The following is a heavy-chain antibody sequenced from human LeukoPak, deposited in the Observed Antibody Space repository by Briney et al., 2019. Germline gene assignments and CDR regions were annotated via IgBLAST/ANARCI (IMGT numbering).Heavy chain of an antibody. V-gene: IGHV4-30-2*01. CDR2: IYHSGST. CDR3: ARGGGDYGDYEIDY. J-gene: IGHJ4*02. Sequence: TLSLTCAVSGGSISSGGYSWSWIRQPPGKGLEWIGYIYHSGSTYYNPSLKSRVTISVDRSKNQFSLKLSSVTAADTAVYYCARGGGDYGDYEIDYWGQGTLVTVSS. CDR1: GGSISSGGYS. D-gene: IGHD4-17*01.